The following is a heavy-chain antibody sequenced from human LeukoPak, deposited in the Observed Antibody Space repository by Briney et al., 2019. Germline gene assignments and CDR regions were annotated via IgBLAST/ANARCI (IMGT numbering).Heavy chain of an antibody. V-gene: IGHV1-2*02. J-gene: IGHJ5*02. CDR3: ARGPTPYYDSSGYYRNWFDP. D-gene: IGHD3-22*01. CDR2: INPNSGGT. CDR1: GYRFTGYY. Sequence: ASVRVSCTASGYRFTGYYIHWARQAPGQGLEWMGWINPNSGGTNYAQKFQGRVTMTRATSISTAYMELSRLRSDDTAVYYCARGPTPYYDSSGYYRNWFDPWGQGTLVTVSS.